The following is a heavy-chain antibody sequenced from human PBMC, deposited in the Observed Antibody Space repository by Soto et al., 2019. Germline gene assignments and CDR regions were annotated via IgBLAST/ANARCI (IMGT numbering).Heavy chain of an antibody. CDR1: GASITYGAYS. V-gene: IGHV4-30-2*01. CDR2: INHLETT. Sequence: LSLTFTVSGASITYGAYSWSWIRQTPGKGPEWIGYINHLETTFYNPSFESRLTLSIDRTKNQFSLNLKSMSAADRAVYFCARGGGFDSFDYWGQGILVTVSS. J-gene: IGHJ4*02. D-gene: IGHD3-10*01. CDR3: ARGGGFDSFDY.